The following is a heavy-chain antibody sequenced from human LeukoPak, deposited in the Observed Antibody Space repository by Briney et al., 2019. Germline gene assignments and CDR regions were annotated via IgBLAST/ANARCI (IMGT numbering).Heavy chain of an antibody. V-gene: IGHV3-30*18. CDR1: GFTFSSYG. Sequence: GGSLRLSCAASGFTFSSYGMHWVRQPPGKGLEWVGFVSYDGSKKFYADFVKGRFSISRDNSKNTLYVQMNSLGAEDTAPYYCAKLGFDSSGSHSLVDYWGQGTPVTVSS. CDR2: VSYDGSKK. D-gene: IGHD3-22*01. CDR3: AKLGFDSSGSHSLVDY. J-gene: IGHJ4*02.